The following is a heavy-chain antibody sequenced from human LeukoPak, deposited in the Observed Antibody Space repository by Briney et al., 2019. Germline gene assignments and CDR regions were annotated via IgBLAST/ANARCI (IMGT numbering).Heavy chain of an antibody. J-gene: IGHJ6*03. D-gene: IGHD6-19*01. CDR2: ISWDGGST. CDR1: GFTFDDYA. Sequence: GGSLRLSCAASGFTFDDYAMHWVRQAPGKGLEWVSLISWDGGSTYYADSVKGGFTISGDNSKNSLYLQMNSLRAEDTALYNCAKSASGWDYYMDVWGKGTTVTVSS. V-gene: IGHV3-43D*04. CDR3: AKSASGWDYYMDV.